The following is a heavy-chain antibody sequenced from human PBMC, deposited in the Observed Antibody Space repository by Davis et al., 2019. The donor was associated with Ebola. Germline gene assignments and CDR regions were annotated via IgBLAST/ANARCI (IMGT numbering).Heavy chain of an antibody. Sequence: GESLNISCKGSGYSFTSYWIGRVRQMPGKGLEWMGIIYPGDSDTRYSPSFQGQVTISADKSISTAYLQWSSLKASDTAMYYCASPRSWRFDAFDIWGQGTMVTVSS. CDR3: ASPRSWRFDAFDI. D-gene: IGHD3-3*01. J-gene: IGHJ3*02. CDR2: IYPGDSDT. CDR1: GYSFTSYW. V-gene: IGHV5-51*01.